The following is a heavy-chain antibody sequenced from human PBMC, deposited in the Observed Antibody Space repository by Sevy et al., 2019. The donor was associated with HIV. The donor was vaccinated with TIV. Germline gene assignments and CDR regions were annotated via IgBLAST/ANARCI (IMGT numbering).Heavy chain of an antibody. CDR3: ARHTNFYFDY. J-gene: IGHJ4*02. D-gene: IGHD2-8*01. Sequence: ASVKVSCKVSGSTFSGHDMHWVRQAPGQGLEWMGWINPKSGGTNYAQKFQGRVTVTRDTSITTVYMELNRLRSDDTAVYYCARHTNFYFDYWGQGTLVTVSS. CDR1: GSTFSGHD. CDR2: INPKSGGT. V-gene: IGHV1-2*02.